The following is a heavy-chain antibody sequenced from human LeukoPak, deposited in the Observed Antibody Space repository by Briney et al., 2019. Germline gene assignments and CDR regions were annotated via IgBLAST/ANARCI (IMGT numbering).Heavy chain of an antibody. D-gene: IGHD1-26*01. CDR1: GGSFSGYY. CDR3: ARDVVGATRKRSIDY. J-gene: IGHJ4*02. CDR2: INHSGST. Sequence: SETLSLTCAVYGGSFSGYYWSWIRQPPGKGLEWIGEINHSGSTNYNPSLKSRVTISVDTSKNQFSLKLSSVTAADTAVCYCARDVVGATRKRSIDYWGQGTPVTVSS. V-gene: IGHV4-34*01.